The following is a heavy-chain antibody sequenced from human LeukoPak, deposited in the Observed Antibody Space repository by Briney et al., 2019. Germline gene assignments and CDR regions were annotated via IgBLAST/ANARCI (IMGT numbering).Heavy chain of an antibody. CDR2: ISGSGDST. V-gene: IGHV3-23*01. CDR1: GFTFSNYV. D-gene: IGHD3-3*01. J-gene: IGHJ6*03. CDR3: AKELHDFTDYYMDV. Sequence: GGSLRLSCAASGFTFSNYVMTWVRQAPGNGLEWVSGISGSGDSTYYADSVKGRFTISRDNSKNTLYLQMNSLRAEDTAIYYCAKELHDFTDYYMDVWGKGTTVTVSS.